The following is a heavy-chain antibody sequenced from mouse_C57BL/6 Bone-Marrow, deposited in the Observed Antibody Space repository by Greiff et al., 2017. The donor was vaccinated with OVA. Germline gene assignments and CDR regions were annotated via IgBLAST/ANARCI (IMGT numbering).Heavy chain of an antibody. V-gene: IGHV14-4*01. CDR3: TTRITTVPYYFDY. CDR2: IDPENGDT. Sequence: EVQLQQSGAELVRPGASVKLSCTASGFNIKDDYMHWVKQRPEQGLEWIGWIDPENGDTEYASKFQGKATITADTSSNTAYLQLSSLTSEDTAVYYCTTRITTVPYYFDYWGQGTTRTVSS. J-gene: IGHJ2*01. CDR1: GFNIKDDY. D-gene: IGHD1-1*01.